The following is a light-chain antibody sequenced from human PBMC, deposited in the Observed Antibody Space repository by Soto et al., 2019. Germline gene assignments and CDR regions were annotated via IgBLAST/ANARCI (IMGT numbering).Light chain of an antibody. J-gene: IGLJ2*01. V-gene: IGLV2-14*01. CDR3: SSYTSSDTLE. CDR2: EVS. CDR1: SSDIGAYNY. Sequence: QSALTQPASVSGSPGQSITISCTGTSSDIGAYNYVSWNQQHPGKAPKLMIYEVSNRPSGVSNRFSGSKSGNTASLTISGLQAEDEGDYYCSSYTSSDTLEFGGGTKLTVL.